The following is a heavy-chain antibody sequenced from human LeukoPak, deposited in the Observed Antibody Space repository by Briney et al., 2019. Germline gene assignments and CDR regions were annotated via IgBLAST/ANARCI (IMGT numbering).Heavy chain of an antibody. CDR2: IYTSGST. Sequence: SETLSLTCTVSGGSLSSYYGSWLRQPAGKGLEWIGRIYTSGSTNYNPSLKSRFTMSVDTSKNQFSLKLSSVTAADTAVYYCARAPFWSGYYYFDYWGQGTLVTVSS. D-gene: IGHD3-3*01. CDR1: GGSLSSYY. V-gene: IGHV4-4*07. CDR3: ARAPFWSGYYYFDY. J-gene: IGHJ4*02.